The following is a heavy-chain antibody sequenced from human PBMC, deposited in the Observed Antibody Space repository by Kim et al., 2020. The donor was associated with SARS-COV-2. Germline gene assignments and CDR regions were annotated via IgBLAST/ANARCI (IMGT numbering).Heavy chain of an antibody. CDR2: IDPSDSYT. CDR3: ARHCSSTSCYPYYYGMDV. D-gene: IGHD2-2*01. CDR1: GYSFTSYW. J-gene: IGHJ6*02. V-gene: IGHV5-10-1*01. Sequence: GESLKISCKGSGYSFTSYWISWVRQMPGKGLEWMGRIDPSDSYTNYSPSFQGHVTISADKSISTAYLQWSSLKASDTAMYYCARHCSSTSCYPYYYGMDVWGQGTTVTVSS.